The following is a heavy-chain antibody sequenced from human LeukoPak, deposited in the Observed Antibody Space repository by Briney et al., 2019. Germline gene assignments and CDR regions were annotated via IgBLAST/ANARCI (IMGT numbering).Heavy chain of an antibody. D-gene: IGHD3-10*01. Sequence: SETLSLTCTVSGGSISSYYWSWIRQPPGQGLEWIGYIYYSGSTNYNPSLKSRVTISVDTSKNQFSLKLSSVTAADTAVYYCARGGARFFFVPWGQGTLVTVSS. CDR3: ARGGARFFFVP. J-gene: IGHJ5*02. CDR2: IYYSGST. V-gene: IGHV4-59*01. CDR1: GGSISSYY.